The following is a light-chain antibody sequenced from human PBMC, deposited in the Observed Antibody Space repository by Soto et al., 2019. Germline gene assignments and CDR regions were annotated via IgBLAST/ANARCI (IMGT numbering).Light chain of an antibody. CDR2: DGS. J-gene: IGLJ2*01. CDR1: TSDVGGYNY. Sequence: QSALTQPASVSGSPGQSITISCTGTTSDVGGYNYVSWYQQHPGKAPKLMIYDGSNRPSGISNRFSGSKSANTASLTISGLQAEDEANYYCCSYTSSDTLPVVFGGGTKLTVL. CDR3: CSYTSSDTLPVV. V-gene: IGLV2-14*01.